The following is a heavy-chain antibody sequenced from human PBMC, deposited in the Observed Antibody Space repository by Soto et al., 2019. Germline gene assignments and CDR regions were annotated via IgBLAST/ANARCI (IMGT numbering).Heavy chain of an antibody. D-gene: IGHD3-3*01. CDR3: ARDFWSGYYVRAYYFDY. J-gene: IGHJ4*02. V-gene: IGHV3-48*01. Sequence: SLRLSCAASGFTFSSYSMNWVRQAPGKGLEWVSYISSSSSTIYYADSVKGRFTISRDNAKNSLYLQMNSLRAEDTAVYYCARDFWSGYYVRAYYFDYWGQGTLVTVSS. CDR2: ISSSSSTI. CDR1: GFTFSSYS.